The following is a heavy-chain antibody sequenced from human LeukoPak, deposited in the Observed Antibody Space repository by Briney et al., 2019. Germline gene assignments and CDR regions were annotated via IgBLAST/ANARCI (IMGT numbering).Heavy chain of an antibody. CDR3: ARIWALAAVAGPWDY. CDR2: INPNSGGT. V-gene: IGHV1-2*02. CDR1: GYTFTGYY. D-gene: IGHD6-19*01. J-gene: IGHJ4*02. Sequence: GASVKVSCEASGYTFTGYYMHWVRQAPGQGLEWMGWINPNSGGTNYAQKFQGRVTMTRDTSISTAYMELSRLRSDDTAVYYCARIWALAAVAGPWDYWGQGTLVTVSS.